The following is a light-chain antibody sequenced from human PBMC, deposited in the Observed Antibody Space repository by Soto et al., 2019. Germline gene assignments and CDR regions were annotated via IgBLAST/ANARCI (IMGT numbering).Light chain of an antibody. V-gene: IGLV7-43*01. Sequence: QAVVTQEPSLTVSPGGTVTLTCASSTGAVTSGYYPNWFQQKPGQAPRSLIYSTSDKQSWTPARFSGSLLGGKAALTVSGVQPEDEAGYYCLLFYNSIWVFGGGTKLTVL. J-gene: IGLJ3*02. CDR2: STS. CDR1: TGAVTSGYY. CDR3: LLFYNSIWV.